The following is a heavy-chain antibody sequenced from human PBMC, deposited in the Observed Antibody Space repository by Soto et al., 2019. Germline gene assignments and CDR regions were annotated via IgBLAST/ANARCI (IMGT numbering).Heavy chain of an antibody. CDR1: GFTFSSYG. CDR3: AKSNSSGWYGGLDY. D-gene: IGHD6-19*01. V-gene: IGHV3-30*18. Sequence: GGSLRLSCAASGFTFSSYGMHWVRQAPGKGLEWVAVISYDGSNKYYADSVKGRFTISRDNSKNTLYLQMNSLRAEDTAVYYCAKSNSSGWYGGLDYWGQGTLVTVSS. J-gene: IGHJ4*02. CDR2: ISYDGSNK.